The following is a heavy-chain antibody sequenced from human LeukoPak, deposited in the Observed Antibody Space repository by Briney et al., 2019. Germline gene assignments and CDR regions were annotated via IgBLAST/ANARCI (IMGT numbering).Heavy chain of an antibody. J-gene: IGHJ4*02. CDR2: IYTSGST. CDR1: GGSISSYY. D-gene: IGHD3-22*01. CDR3: ARDTYYYDSSGYWADY. Sequence: SETLSLTCTVSGGSISSYYWSRIRQPAGKGLEWIGRIYTSGSTNYNPSLKSRVTMSVDTSKNQFSLKLSSVTAADTAVYYCARDTYYYDSSGYWADYWGQGTLATVSS. V-gene: IGHV4-4*07.